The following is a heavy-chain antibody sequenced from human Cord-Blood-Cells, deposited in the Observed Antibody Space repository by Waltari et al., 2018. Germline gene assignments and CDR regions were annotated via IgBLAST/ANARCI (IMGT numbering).Heavy chain of an antibody. CDR2: IYYSGST. J-gene: IGHJ6*02. CDR3: ARDRPITGTTFGYYYYGMDV. D-gene: IGHD1-20*01. V-gene: IGHV4-59*01. Sequence: QVQLQESGPGLVKPSETLSLTCTVSGGSISSYYWSWIRQPPGKGLEWIGYIYYSGSTNYNPSLKIRGTISGDTSKNQFSLKLSSVTAADTAVYYCARDRPITGTTFGYYYYGMDVWGQGTTVTVSS. CDR1: GGSISSYY.